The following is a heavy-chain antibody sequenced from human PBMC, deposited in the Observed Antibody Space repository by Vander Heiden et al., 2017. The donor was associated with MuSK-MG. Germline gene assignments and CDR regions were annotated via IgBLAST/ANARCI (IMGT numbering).Heavy chain of an antibody. CDR1: GDSISGGFY. CDR3: ARLTVSGTRYFDY. Sequence: QVQLQESGPGLVKTSETLSLSCAVSGDSISGGFYWAWLRLSPGKGLGWIGRINDRGTAYYNPSLKSRVVMSVDTSKDHLSLEVASVTAADTALYYCARLTVSGTRYFDYWGQGSLVTVSS. J-gene: IGHJ4*02. CDR2: INDRGTA. D-gene: IGHD6-19*01. V-gene: IGHV4-38-2*01.